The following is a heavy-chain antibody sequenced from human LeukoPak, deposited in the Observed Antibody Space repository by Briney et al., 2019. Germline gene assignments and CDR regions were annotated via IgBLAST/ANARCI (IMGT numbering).Heavy chain of an antibody. CDR3: AKEWGHYDILTGYLN. V-gene: IGHV3-30*18. Sequence: GGSLRLSCAASGFTFSSYGMHWVRQAPGKGLEWEAVISYDGSNKYYADSVKGRFTISRDYSKNTLYLQMNSLGAEDTAVYYCAKEWGHYDILTGYLNWGQGTLVTVSS. CDR2: ISYDGSNK. D-gene: IGHD3-9*01. CDR1: GFTFSSYG. J-gene: IGHJ4*02.